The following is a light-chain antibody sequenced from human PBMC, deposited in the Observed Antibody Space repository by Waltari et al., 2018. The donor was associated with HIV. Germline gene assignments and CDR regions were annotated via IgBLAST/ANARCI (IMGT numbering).Light chain of an antibody. CDR1: NIGTKS. V-gene: IGLV3-21*02. CDR3: QAWDSSTEHPGVV. CDR2: DDY. J-gene: IGLJ2*01. Sequence: SYVLTQPPSVSVAPGQTASITCGGNNIGTKSVHWYQQRPGQAPVLVVYDDYDRPSGIPDGFSGSNSGNMATLTISRVEAGDEAVYYCQAWDSSTEHPGVVFGGGTKLTVL.